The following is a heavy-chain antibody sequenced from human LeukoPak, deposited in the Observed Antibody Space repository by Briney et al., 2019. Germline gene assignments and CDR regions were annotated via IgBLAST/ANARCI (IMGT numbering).Heavy chain of an antibody. CDR1: GFTFSSYG. J-gene: IGHJ4*02. CDR3: ARNLGPDRDLIVVVITGFDY. D-gene: IGHD3-22*01. V-gene: IGHV3-30*02. CDR2: IRYDGSNK. Sequence: PGGSLRLSCAASGFTFSSYGMHWVRQAPGKGLEWVAFIRYDGSNKYYADSVKGRFTISRDNAKNSLYLQMNSLRAEDTAVYYCARNLGPDRDLIVVVITGFDYWGQGTLVTVSS.